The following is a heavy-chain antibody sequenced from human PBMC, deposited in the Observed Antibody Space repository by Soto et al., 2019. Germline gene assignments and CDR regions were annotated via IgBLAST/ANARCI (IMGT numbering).Heavy chain of an antibody. CDR2: IVVGSGNT. J-gene: IGHJ4*02. CDR3: AADRPGIVGATSLSSDYFDY. Sequence: SVKVSCKASGYTFTSYGISLVRQARGQRLEWIGWIVVGSGNTNYAQKFQERVTITRDMSTSTAYMELSSLRSEDTAMYYCAADRPGIVGATSLSSDYFDYWGQGTLVTVSS. V-gene: IGHV1-58*02. CDR1: GYTFTSYG. D-gene: IGHD1-26*01.